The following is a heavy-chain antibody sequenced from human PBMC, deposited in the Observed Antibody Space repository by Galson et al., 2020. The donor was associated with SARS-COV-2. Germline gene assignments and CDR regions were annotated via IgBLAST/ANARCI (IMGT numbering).Heavy chain of an antibody. V-gene: IGHV3-11*04. J-gene: IGHJ3*02. CDR2: ISSSGSTI. Sequence: SCAASGFTFSDYYMSWIRQAPGKGLEWVSYISSSGSTIYYADSVKGRFTISRDNSKNTLYLQMNSLRAEDTAVYYCAREGYYDSSGSTMLDAFDIWGQGTMVTVSS. CDR1: GFTFSDYY. D-gene: IGHD3-22*01. CDR3: AREGYYDSSGSTMLDAFDI.